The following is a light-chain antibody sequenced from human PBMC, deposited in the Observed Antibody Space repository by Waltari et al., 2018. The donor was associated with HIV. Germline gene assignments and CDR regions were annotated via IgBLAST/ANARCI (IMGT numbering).Light chain of an antibody. CDR3: CSYGGSSTWV. CDR1: SSDVGNYNL. CDR2: EAV. V-gene: IGLV2-23*01. J-gene: IGLJ3*02. Sequence: QSALTQPASVSGSPGQSITISCTGTSSDVGNYNLVSWYQQYPGKAPKLMIYEAVKRPSGVSNRISASKSGNTASLTISGLQAEDEADYYCCSYGGSSTWVFGGGTKL.